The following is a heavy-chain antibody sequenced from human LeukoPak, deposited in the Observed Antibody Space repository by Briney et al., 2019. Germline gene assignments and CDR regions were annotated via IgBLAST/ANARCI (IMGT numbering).Heavy chain of an antibody. J-gene: IGHJ4*02. CDR1: GYTFTGYY. CDR3: ARLSGGSSWSNFDF. CDR2: ISPNSGAT. V-gene: IGHV1-2*02. Sequence: ASVKASCKASGYTFTGYYMHWVRQAPGQGLEWMGWISPNSGATNYAQKFQARVTMTGDTSISTAYMELSSLRSDDTAVYYCARLSGGSSWSNFDFWGQGTLVTVSS. D-gene: IGHD6-13*01.